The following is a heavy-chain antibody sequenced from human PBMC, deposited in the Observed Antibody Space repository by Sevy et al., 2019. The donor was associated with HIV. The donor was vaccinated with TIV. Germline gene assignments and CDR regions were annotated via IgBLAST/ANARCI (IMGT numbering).Heavy chain of an antibody. Sequence: GGSLRLSCAASGFTFSSYAMSWVRQAPGKGLEWVSAISGSGGSTYYADSVKGRFTISRDNSKNTRYLQMNSLRAEDRAVYYCAKLPGLTYSSRFGYFDYWGQGTLVTVSS. CDR3: AKLPGLTYSSRFGYFDY. CDR2: ISGSGGST. D-gene: IGHD6-13*01. J-gene: IGHJ4*02. CDR1: GFTFSSYA. V-gene: IGHV3-23*01.